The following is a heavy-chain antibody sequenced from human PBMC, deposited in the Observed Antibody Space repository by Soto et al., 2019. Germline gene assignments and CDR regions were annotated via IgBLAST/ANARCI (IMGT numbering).Heavy chain of an antibody. V-gene: IGHV2-26*01. CDR1: GFSLSNARMG. D-gene: IGHD3-22*01. Sequence: SGPTLVNPTETLTLTCTVSGFSLSNARMGVSWIRQPPGKALEWLAHIFSNDEKSYSTSLKSRLTISKDTSKSQVVLTMTNMDPVDTATYYCARTYYDSSGYYYISTSYYFDYWGQGTLVTVSS. J-gene: IGHJ4*02. CDR3: ARTYYDSSGYYYISTSYYFDY. CDR2: IFSNDEK.